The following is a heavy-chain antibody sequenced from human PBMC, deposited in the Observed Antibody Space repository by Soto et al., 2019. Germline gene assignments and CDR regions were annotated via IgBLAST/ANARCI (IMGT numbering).Heavy chain of an antibody. D-gene: IGHD4-17*01. J-gene: IGHJ6*02. Sequence: PSETLSLTCAVYGGSFSGYYWSWIRQPPGKGLEWIGEINHSGSTNYNPSLKSRVTISVATSKNQFSLKLSSVTAADTAVYYCARDSVTVTTSYGMDVWGQGTTVTVSS. CDR2: INHSGST. V-gene: IGHV4-34*01. CDR3: ARDSVTVTTSYGMDV. CDR1: GGSFSGYY.